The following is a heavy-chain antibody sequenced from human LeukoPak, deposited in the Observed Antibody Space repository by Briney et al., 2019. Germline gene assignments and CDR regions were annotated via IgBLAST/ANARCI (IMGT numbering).Heavy chain of an antibody. Sequence: GASVKVSCKASGYTFTSYYMHWVRQAPGQGLEGMGIINPSGGSTSYAQKFQGRVTMTRDTSTSTVYMELSSLRSEDTAVYYCARATVVTPTGYYYYGMDVWGQGTTVTVSS. D-gene: IGHD4-23*01. CDR3: ARATVVTPTGYYYYGMDV. CDR1: GYTFTSYY. J-gene: IGHJ6*02. CDR2: INPSGGST. V-gene: IGHV1-46*01.